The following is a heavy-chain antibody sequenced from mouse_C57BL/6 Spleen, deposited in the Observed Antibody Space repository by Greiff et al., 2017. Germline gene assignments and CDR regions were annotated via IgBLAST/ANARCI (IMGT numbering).Heavy chain of an antibody. CDR2: ISSGSSTI. CDR3: ARNYYGSRGYAIDY. D-gene: IGHD1-1*01. J-gene: IGHJ4*01. CDR1: GFTFSDYG. V-gene: IGHV5-17*01. Sequence: EVQVVESGGGLVKPGGSLKLSCAASGFTFSDYGMHWVRQAPEKGLEWVAYISSGSSTIYYADTVKGRFTISRDNAKNTLFLQMTSLRSEDTAMYYCARNYYGSRGYAIDYWGQGTSVTVSS.